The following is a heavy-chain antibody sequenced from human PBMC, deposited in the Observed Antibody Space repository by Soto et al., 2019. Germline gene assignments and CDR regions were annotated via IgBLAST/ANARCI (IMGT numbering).Heavy chain of an antibody. Sequence: GGSLRLSCAASGFTFSSYGMHWVRQAPGKGLEWVAVISYDGSNKYYEDSVKGRFTISRDNSKNTLYLQMNSLRAEDTAVYYCAKDTYYYDSSGYYRDYWGQGTMVTVYS. J-gene: IGHJ4*02. CDR2: ISYDGSNK. V-gene: IGHV3-30*18. CDR1: GFTFSSYG. D-gene: IGHD3-22*01. CDR3: AKDTYYYDSSGYYRDY.